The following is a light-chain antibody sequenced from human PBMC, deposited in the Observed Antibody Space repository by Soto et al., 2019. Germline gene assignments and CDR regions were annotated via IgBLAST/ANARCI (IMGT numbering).Light chain of an antibody. J-gene: IGKJ4*01. CDR3: QQYGNSPRS. CDR2: DAS. Sequence: EIVMTQSPATRSVSPLEIATLSFMASQSVSSNLAWYQQKPGQAPRLLIYDASTRATGIPAGFSGSGSGTEFTLTISSLQSEDFAVYYCQQYGNSPRSFGGGTKVDIK. V-gene: IGKV3-15*01. CDR1: QSVSSN.